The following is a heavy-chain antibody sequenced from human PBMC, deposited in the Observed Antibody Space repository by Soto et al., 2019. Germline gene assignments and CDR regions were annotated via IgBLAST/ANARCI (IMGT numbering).Heavy chain of an antibody. CDR3: ARARGRYYYDGSGYLFHFDY. CDR2: ISHSGST. CDR1: GGSISSGDYY. J-gene: IGHJ4*02. V-gene: IGHV4-30-4*01. Sequence: SETLSLTCTVSGGSISSGDYYWSWIRQPPGKGLEWIGHISHSGSTDYNPSLKSRVTISVDTSKNQFSLRLNSVTASDTAVYYCARARGRYYYDGSGYLFHFDYWGQGTAAPVSS. D-gene: IGHD3-22*01.